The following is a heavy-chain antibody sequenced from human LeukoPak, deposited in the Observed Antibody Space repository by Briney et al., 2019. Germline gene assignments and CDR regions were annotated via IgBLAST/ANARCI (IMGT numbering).Heavy chain of an antibody. CDR1: GGSISSSSCY. CDR3: ARGLASGYPPVPFDS. J-gene: IGHJ4*02. CDR2: IYYSGST. Sequence: PSETLSLTCTVSGGSISSSSCYWGWIRQPPGKGLEWIGSIYYSGSTYYNPSLKSRVSISADTSKVQFSLTPSSVTAADTAVYFCARGLASGYPPVPFDSWGQGTLVTVSS. V-gene: IGHV4-39*07. D-gene: IGHD3-3*01.